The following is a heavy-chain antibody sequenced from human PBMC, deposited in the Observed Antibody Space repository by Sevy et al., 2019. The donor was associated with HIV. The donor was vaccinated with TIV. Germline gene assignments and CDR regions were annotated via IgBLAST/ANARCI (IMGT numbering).Heavy chain of an antibody. CDR3: AKPGKFSGSYLDAFDI. D-gene: IGHD1-26*01. Sequence: GGSLRLSCAASGFTFSKYGMHWVRQAPGKGLEWVAVISYDGGNKYYADSVKGRFTISKDNFKNTLYLQMNSLRAEDTAIYYCAKPGKFSGSYLDAFDIWGQGTMFTVSS. V-gene: IGHV3-30*18. J-gene: IGHJ3*02. CDR2: ISYDGGNK. CDR1: GFTFSKYG.